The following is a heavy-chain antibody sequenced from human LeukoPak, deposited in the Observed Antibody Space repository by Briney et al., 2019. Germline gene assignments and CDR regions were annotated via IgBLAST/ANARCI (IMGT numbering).Heavy chain of an antibody. D-gene: IGHD2-2*01. CDR1: EFTFSTYW. CDR3: ARESGFCSSTSCYRPEDY. Sequence: GGSLRPSCAAPEFTFSTYWTHWVRQGPGKGLVWVSRINTDGSSTRYADSVKGRFTISRDNAKNTLYLQMNSLRAEDTAVYYCARESGFCSSTSCYRPEDYWGQGTLVTVSS. J-gene: IGHJ4*02. V-gene: IGHV3-74*01. CDR2: INTDGSST.